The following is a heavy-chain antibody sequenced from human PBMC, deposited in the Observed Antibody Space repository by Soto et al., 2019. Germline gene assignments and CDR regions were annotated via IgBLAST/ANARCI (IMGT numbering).Heavy chain of an antibody. V-gene: IGHV4-38-2*02. D-gene: IGHD3-10*01. CDR1: GYYISSGYY. CDR2: IYLSGST. CDR3: ARVSPSGDIDV. J-gene: IGHJ6*02. Sequence: SETLSLTCSVSGYYISSGYYWGWIRQPPGKKLEWIANIYLSGSTYYSPSLRSRVTISVDTSRNQFSLTMRSLVASDTATYYCARVSPSGDIDVWGQGTTVPVSS.